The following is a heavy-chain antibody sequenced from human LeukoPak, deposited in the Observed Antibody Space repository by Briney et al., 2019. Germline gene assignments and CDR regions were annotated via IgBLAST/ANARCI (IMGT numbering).Heavy chain of an antibody. J-gene: IGHJ4*02. D-gene: IGHD3-3*01. CDR2: ISAYNGNT. V-gene: IGHV1-18*01. CDR1: GYTCTSYG. CDR3: ARGPFWSGYYPFDY. Sequence: ASVKVSCKASGYTCTSYGISWVRQAPGQGSEGMGWISAYNGNTNYAQKLQSRVTISTDTSTSTAYMELRNLRSDDTAVYYCARGPFWSGYYPFDYWGQGTLVTVSS.